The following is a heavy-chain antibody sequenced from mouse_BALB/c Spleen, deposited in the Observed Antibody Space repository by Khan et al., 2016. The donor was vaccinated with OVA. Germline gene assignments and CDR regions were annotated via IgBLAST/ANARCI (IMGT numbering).Heavy chain of an antibody. CDR1: GYTFTSYW. D-gene: IGHD2-4*01. CDR3: SYDYAY. V-gene: IGHV1-7*01. Sequence: QVQLQQSGAELAKPGASVKMSCKASGYTFTSYWMHWVKQRPGQGLEWIGYINPSTGYTEYNQKFKDKATLTADKSSSTAYMQRSRLTSEDAAVYYWSYDYAYWGQGTLVTVSA. CDR2: INPSTGYT. J-gene: IGHJ3*01.